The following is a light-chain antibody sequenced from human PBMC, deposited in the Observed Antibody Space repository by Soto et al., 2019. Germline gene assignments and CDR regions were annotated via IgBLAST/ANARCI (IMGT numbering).Light chain of an antibody. V-gene: IGKV3-11*01. Sequence: VLTKTQATLSLSPGDRASLSCRASQNVYTYFSWYQQKPGQAPRLLIYDASNRATGIPARFNASGSGTDLTLTIGDLEPEDVAVYYCQQRTNWPITSGQGTRLEIK. J-gene: IGKJ5*01. CDR3: QQRTNWPIT. CDR1: QNVYTY. CDR2: DAS.